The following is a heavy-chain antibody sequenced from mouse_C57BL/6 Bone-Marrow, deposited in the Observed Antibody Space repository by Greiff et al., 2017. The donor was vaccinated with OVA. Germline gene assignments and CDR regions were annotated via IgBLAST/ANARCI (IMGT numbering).Heavy chain of an antibody. J-gene: IGHJ4*01. Sequence: EVKLVESGGGLVQPGGSMKLSCAASGFTFSDAWMDWVRQSPEKGLEWVAEIRNKANNHATYYAESVKGRFTISRDDSKSSVYLQMNSLRAEDTGIYYCTRPDYDYERDAMDYWGQGTSVTVSS. CDR3: TRPDYDYERDAMDY. CDR2: IRNKANNHAT. CDR1: GFTFSDAW. V-gene: IGHV6-6*01. D-gene: IGHD2-4*01.